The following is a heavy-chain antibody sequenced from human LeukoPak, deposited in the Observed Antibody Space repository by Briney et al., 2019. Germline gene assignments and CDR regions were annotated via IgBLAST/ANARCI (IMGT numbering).Heavy chain of an antibody. CDR1: GGTFSSYA. Sequence: SVKVSCKASGGTFSSYAISWVRQAPGQGLEWMGGIIPIFGTANYAQKFQGRVTMTRDTSSSTAYMELSRLRSDDTAVYYCATHSRRYCSGGSCYMDVWGKGTTVTVSS. V-gene: IGHV1-69*05. D-gene: IGHD2-15*01. CDR3: ATHSRRYCSGGSCYMDV. CDR2: IIPIFGTA. J-gene: IGHJ6*04.